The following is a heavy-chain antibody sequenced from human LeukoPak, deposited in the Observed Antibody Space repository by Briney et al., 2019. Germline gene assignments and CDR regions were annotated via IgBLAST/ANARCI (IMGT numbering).Heavy chain of an antibody. CDR1: GFTFSDYY. CDR3: ARDLLDGEWLTYYYYGMDV. V-gene: IGHV3-11*05. CDR2: ISSSSSYT. J-gene: IGHJ6*02. D-gene: IGHD3-10*01. Sequence: PGGSLRLSCAASGFTFSDYYMSWIRQAPGKGLEWVSYISSSSSYTNYADSVKGRFTISRDNAKNSLYLQMNSLRAEDTAVYYCARDLLDGEWLTYYYYGMDVWGQGTTVTVSS.